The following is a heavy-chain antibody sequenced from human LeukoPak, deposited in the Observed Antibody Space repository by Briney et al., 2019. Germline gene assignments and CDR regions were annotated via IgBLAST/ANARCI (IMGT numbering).Heavy chain of an antibody. CDR2: IKQDGSEK. D-gene: IGHD1-26*01. V-gene: IGHV3-7*01. CDR3: ARRIVGPSSAGDY. J-gene: IGHJ4*02. CDR1: GFTFSSFW. Sequence: GGSLRLSCAASGFTFSSFWMRWVRQAPGKGLELVANIKQDGSEKYYVDSVQGRFTISRDNAKNSLYLQMNSLRVEDTAVYYCARRIVGPSSAGDYWGQGTPVTVSS.